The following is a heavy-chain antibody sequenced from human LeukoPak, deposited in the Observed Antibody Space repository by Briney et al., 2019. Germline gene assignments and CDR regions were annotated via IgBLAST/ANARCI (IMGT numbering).Heavy chain of an antibody. J-gene: IGHJ4*02. CDR1: GFTFSSYF. CDR2: IHSDGSST. Sequence: GGSLRLSCAASGFTFSSYFMHWVRQVPGKGLVWVSRIHSDGSSTIYADSVRGRFTVSRDNARNTLYLQMNSLRVEDTAVYYCVCYGVAPPYWGQGTRVTVSS. D-gene: IGHD2-2*01. V-gene: IGHV3-74*01. CDR3: VCYGVAPPY.